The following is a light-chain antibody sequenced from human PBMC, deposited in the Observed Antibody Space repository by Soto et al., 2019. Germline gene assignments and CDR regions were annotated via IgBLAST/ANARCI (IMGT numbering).Light chain of an antibody. Sequence: QSALTQPPSASGTPGQRVTISCSGSYSNIGTNDVNWYQQLPGSAPKLLVYRNKQRPSGVPDRFSGSRSGNSASLAIRGLQSEDEADYYCEVWDDSLNGRVFGGGTK. CDR3: EVWDDSLNGRV. CDR1: YSNIGTND. J-gene: IGLJ3*02. V-gene: IGLV1-44*01. CDR2: RNK.